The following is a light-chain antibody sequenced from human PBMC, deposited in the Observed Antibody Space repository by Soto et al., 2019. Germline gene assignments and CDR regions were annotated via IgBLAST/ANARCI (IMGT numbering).Light chain of an antibody. CDR1: QSVSTNY. J-gene: IGKJ1*01. CDR3: QQYGSSPPT. Sequence: EIVLTQSPGSLSLSPGERATLSGRASQSVSTNYLAWYQRKPGQAPRLLIYGASSRATDIPDRFSGSGSGTDFTLTITRLKPEDFTVYYCQQYGSSPPTFGHGTKVEL. V-gene: IGKV3-20*01. CDR2: GAS.